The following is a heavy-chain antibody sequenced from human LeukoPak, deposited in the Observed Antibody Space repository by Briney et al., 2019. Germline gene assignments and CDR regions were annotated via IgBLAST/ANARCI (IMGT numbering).Heavy chain of an antibody. CDR3: ARDFSSASWTYFYYYMDV. D-gene: IGHD2-2*01. CDR1: GGSISSYY. CDR2: IYYSGST. V-gene: IGHV4-59*12. Sequence: SETLSLTCTVSGGSISSYYWSWIRQPPGKGLEWIGYIYYSGSTNYNPSLKSRVTISVDASKNQFSLKLSSVTAADTAVYYCARDFSSASWTYFYYYMDVWGKGTTVTVPS. J-gene: IGHJ6*03.